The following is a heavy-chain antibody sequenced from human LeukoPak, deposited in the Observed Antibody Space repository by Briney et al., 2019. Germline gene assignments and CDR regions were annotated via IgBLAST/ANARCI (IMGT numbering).Heavy chain of an antibody. CDR3: TRDQMATIRTLLFDY. J-gene: IGHJ4*02. V-gene: IGHV3-49*03. Sequence: PGGSLRLSCTASGFTFGDYAMSWFRQAPGKGLEWVGFIRSKAYGGTTEYAASVKGRFTISRDDSKSIAYLQMNSLKTEDTAVYYCTRDQMATIRTLLFDYWGQGTLVTVSS. CDR2: IRSKAYGGTT. D-gene: IGHD5-24*01. CDR1: GFTFGDYA.